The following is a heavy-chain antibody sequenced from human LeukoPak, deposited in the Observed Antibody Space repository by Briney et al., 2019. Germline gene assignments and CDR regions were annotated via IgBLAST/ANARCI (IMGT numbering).Heavy chain of an antibody. D-gene: IGHD2-2*01. CDR1: GGSFSGYY. V-gene: IGHV4-4*07. CDR3: ARESHCSSTSCYRYRFDY. CDR2: IYTSGST. Sequence: PSETLSLTCAVYGGSFSGYYWSWIRQPAGKGLEWIGRIYTSGSTNYNPSLKSRVTMSVDTSKNQFSLKLSSVTAADTAVYYCARESHCSSTSCYRYRFDYWGQGTLVTVSS. J-gene: IGHJ4*02.